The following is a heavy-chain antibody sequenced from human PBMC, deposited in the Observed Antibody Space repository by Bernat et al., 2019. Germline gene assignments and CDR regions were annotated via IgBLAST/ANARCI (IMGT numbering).Heavy chain of an antibody. CDR2: IWYDGNNK. CDR3: KEGRGGGSYSYMDV. D-gene: IGHD4-4*01. CDR1: RFTFSNYG. J-gene: IGHJ6*03. V-gene: IGHV3-33*06. Sequence: QMQLVESGGGVVQPGRSLRLSCVASRFTFSNYGMHWLRQAPGKGLEWVAVIWYDGNNKQYVDSVKGRFTISRDNSKNTLYLQMNSLRAEDTAVYYCKEGRGGGSYSYMDVWGKGTTVTVSS.